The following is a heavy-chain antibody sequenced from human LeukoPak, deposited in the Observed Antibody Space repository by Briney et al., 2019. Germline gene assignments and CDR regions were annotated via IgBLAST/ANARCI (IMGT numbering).Heavy chain of an antibody. J-gene: IGHJ6*02. D-gene: IGHD3-22*01. V-gene: IGHV3-30-3*01. CDR1: GFTFSSYA. Sequence: VQPGRSLRLSCAASGFTFSSYAMHWVRQAPGKGLEWVAVISYDGSNKYYADSVKGRFTISRDNSKNTLYLQMNSLRAEDTAVYYCARDYVPYDSLCYGMDVWGQGTTVTVSS. CDR2: ISYDGSNK. CDR3: ARDYVPYDSLCYGMDV.